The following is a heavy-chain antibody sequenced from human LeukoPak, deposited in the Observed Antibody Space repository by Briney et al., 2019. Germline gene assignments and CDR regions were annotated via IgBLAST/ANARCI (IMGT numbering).Heavy chain of an antibody. CDR1: DGSIRTYY. CDR3: ATNKDWAEAD. CDR2: IYYRGDI. D-gene: IGHD3/OR15-3a*01. Sequence: PSECLSLACSVSDGSIRTYYWSWIRQSPGQGLEWIGNIYYRGDINYNPSLKSRVIISIDTSKNQFSLKVTSLTAAGTAVYYCATNKDWAEADWGQGTLVIVSS. J-gene: IGHJ4*02. V-gene: IGHV4-59*03.